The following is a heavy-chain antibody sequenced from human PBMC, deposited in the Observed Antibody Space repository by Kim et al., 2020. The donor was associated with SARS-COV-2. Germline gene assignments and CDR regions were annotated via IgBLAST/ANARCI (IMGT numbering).Heavy chain of an antibody. Sequence: GESLKISCKGSGYSFTSYWIGWVRQMPGKGLEWMGIIYPGDSDTRYSPSFQGQVTISADKSISTAYLQWSSLKASDTATYYCARGALVVPAAIRRTSPENNWFDPWGQGTLVTVSS. J-gene: IGHJ5*02. D-gene: IGHD2-2*02. V-gene: IGHV5-51*01. CDR1: GYSFTSYW. CDR3: ARGALVVPAAIRRTSPENNWFDP. CDR2: IYPGDSDT.